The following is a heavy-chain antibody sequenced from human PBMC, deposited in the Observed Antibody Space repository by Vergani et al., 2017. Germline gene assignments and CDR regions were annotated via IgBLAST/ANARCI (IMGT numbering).Heavy chain of an antibody. CDR3: ARGGGEIDY. CDR1: GDSVSSNSAT. V-gene: IGHV6-1*01. CDR2: TYYRSKWYT. J-gene: IGHJ4*02. D-gene: IGHD3-10*01. Sequence: QLQLQQSGPGLVKPSQTLSLTCAISGDSVSSNSATWIWIRQSPSRGLEWLGRTYYRSKWYTDYAVSVKSRITINPDTSKNQFSLQLYSVAPEDTAVYYCARGGGEIDYWGQGTLVTVSS.